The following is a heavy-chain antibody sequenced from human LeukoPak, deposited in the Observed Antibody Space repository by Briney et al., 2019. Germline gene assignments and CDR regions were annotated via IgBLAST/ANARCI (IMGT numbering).Heavy chain of an antibody. V-gene: IGHV4-39*01. CDR3: ARLPLVGATDFDY. CDR2: IYYSGST. J-gene: IGHJ4*02. D-gene: IGHD1-26*01. CDR1: GASISSSSYY. Sequence: PSETLSLTCTVSGASISSSSYYWGWNRQPPGKGLEWIGSIYYSGSTYYNPSLKSRVTISVDTSKNQFSLKLSSVTAADTAVYYCARLPLVGATDFDYWGQGTLVTVSS.